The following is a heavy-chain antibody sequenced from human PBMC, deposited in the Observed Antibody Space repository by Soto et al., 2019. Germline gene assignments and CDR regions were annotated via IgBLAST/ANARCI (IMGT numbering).Heavy chain of an antibody. CDR2: IYYSGTT. J-gene: IGHJ4*02. CDR3: ATYYDSSGPTFDY. CDR1: GGSISSGDHY. D-gene: IGHD3-22*01. V-gene: IGHV4-30-4*01. Sequence: PSETLSLTCTVSGGSISSGDHYWSWIRQPPGKGLEWIGYIYYSGTTYYNPPLKSRVTISVDTSKNQFSLRLSSVTAADTAVYYCATYYDSSGPTFDYWGQGTPVTVSS.